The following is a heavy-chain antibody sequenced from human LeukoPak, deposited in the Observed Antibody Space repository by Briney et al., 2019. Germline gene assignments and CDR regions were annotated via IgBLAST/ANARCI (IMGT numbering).Heavy chain of an antibody. J-gene: IGHJ4*02. D-gene: IGHD2-15*01. V-gene: IGHV3-48*01. CDR3: ARNKGSPLCSGGNCPIDY. CDR1: GFTFSSYS. Sequence: PGRSLRLSCAFSGFTFSSYSMNWVRQAPGKGLEWVTYIVSTSSTIYYADSVRGRFTISRDNAKNSLYLQMDSLRADDTAVYYCARNKGSPLCSGGNCPIDYWGQGTLVTVSS. CDR2: IVSTSSTI.